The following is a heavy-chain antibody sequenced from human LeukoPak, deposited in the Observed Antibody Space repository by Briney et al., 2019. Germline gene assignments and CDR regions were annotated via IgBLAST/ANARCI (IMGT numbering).Heavy chain of an antibody. CDR2: IYSGGST. J-gene: IGHJ4*02. CDR3: AKDPADGERGNYFDY. CDR1: GFTVSSNY. Sequence: PGGSLRLSCAASGFTVSSNYMSWVRQAPGKGLEWVSVIYSGGSTYYADSVKGRFTISRDNSKNTLYLQMNSLRAEDTAVYYCAKDPADGERGNYFDYWGQGTLVTVSS. V-gene: IGHV3-53*01. D-gene: IGHD4-17*01.